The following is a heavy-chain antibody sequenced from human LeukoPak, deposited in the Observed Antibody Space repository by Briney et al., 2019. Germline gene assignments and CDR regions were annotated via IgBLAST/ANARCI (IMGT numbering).Heavy chain of an antibody. V-gene: IGHV4-39*01. CDR1: VGSISSRSYY. CDR3: ARKVRPDYSRFDY. CDR2: MYYSGNT. J-gene: IGHJ4*02. D-gene: IGHD4/OR15-4a*01. Sequence: SETLSLTCTVSVGSISSRSYYWGWIRQPPGKGLEWIGSMYYSGNTYYNPSLKSRVTISVDTSKNQFSLKLSSVTAADTAVYYCARKVRPDYSRFDYWGQGTLVTVSS.